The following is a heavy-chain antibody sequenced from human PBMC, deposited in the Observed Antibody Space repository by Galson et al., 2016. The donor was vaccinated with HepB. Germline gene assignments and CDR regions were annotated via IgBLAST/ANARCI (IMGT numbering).Heavy chain of an antibody. D-gene: IGHD3-10*01. Sequence: SVKVSCRVSGYTLTELSMHWVRQAPGKGLEWMGGFDREEDETNYAQKFQGRLTMTEDTSADTAYMELTSLRYEDTAVYYCAAGGAYWGQGTLVTVSS. CDR2: FDREEDET. CDR3: AAGGAY. J-gene: IGHJ4*02. V-gene: IGHV1-24*01. CDR1: GYTLTELS.